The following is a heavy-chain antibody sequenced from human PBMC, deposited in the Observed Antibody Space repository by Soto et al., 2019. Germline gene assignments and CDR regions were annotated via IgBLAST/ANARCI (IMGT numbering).Heavy chain of an antibody. CDR3: ARVYSTGCYCRPGEYGMDV. J-gene: IGHJ6*02. D-gene: IGHD2-2*01. CDR1: GGTFSSYA. V-gene: IGHV1-69*01. Sequence: QVQLVQSGAEVKKPGSSVKVSCKASGGTFSSYAISWVRQAPGQGLEWMGGILPIFGTANYAQKFQGRVTITADESTSTAYMEVSSLRSEDTAVYYCARVYSTGCYCRPGEYGMDVWGQGSTVTVSS. CDR2: ILPIFGTA.